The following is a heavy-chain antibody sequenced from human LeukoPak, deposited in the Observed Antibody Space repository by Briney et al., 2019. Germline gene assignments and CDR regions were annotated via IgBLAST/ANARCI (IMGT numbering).Heavy chain of an antibody. CDR3: ARFYFDGSGYFYYFSFMDV. CDR2: ISSSGSSI. Sequence: PGGSLRLSCAASGFTFRNFEMNWVRQAPGKGLEWVAHISSSGSSIYYADSVKGRFTISRDNAKNSLYLQMNSLRAEDTAVYYCARFYFDGSGYFYYFSFMDVWGKGTAVTISS. D-gene: IGHD3-22*01. J-gene: IGHJ6*03. CDR1: GFTFRNFE. V-gene: IGHV3-48*03.